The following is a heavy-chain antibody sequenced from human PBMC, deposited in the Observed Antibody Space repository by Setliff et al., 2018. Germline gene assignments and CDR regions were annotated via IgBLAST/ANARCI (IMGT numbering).Heavy chain of an antibody. J-gene: IGHJ5*02. V-gene: IGHV1-69*06. CDR1: GDTFSTYA. D-gene: IGHD3-3*01. CDR2: IIPLLETA. CDR3: ARDVYDFRTGQGGP. Sequence: SVKVSCKASGDTFSTYALSWVRQAPGQGLEWMGGIIPLLETAKYAQKFQGRVTITADKSTSTGYMELSSLRSEDTAVYYCARDVYDFRTGQGGPWGQGTRVTVS.